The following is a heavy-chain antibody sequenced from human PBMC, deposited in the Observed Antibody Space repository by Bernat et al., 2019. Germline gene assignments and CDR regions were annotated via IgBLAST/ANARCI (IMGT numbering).Heavy chain of an antibody. J-gene: IGHJ3*02. D-gene: IGHD3-10*01. V-gene: IGHV2-70*01. CDR3: ARMSVVGYYGSGSYAFDI. CDR1: GFSLSTSGMC. Sequence: QVTLRESGPALVKPTQTLTLTCTFSGFSLSTSGMCVSWIRQPPGKALEWLALIDWDDDKYYSTSLKTRLTISKDTSKNQVVLTMTNMDPVDTATYYCARMSVVGYYGSGSYAFDIWGQGTMVTVSS. CDR2: IDWDDDK.